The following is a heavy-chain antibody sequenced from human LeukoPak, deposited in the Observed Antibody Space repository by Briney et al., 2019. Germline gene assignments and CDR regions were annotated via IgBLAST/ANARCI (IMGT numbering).Heavy chain of an antibody. Sequence: QPGRSLRLSCAASGFTFSSYGMHWVRQAPGKGLEWVAVISYDGSNKYYADSVKGRFTISRDNSKNTLYLQMNSLRAEDTAVYYCARAVQLWSDFDYWGQGTLVTVSS. D-gene: IGHD5-18*01. V-gene: IGHV3-30*03. CDR3: ARAVQLWSDFDY. J-gene: IGHJ4*02. CDR2: ISYDGSNK. CDR1: GFTFSSYG.